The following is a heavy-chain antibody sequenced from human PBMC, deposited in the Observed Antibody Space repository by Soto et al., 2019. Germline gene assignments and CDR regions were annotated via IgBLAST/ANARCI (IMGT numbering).Heavy chain of an antibody. J-gene: IGHJ4*02. CDR2: ISSSGDTS. V-gene: IGHV3-23*01. D-gene: IGHD2-15*01. Sequence: PGGSLRLSCITSGFTFSSYAMGWVRQSPGKGLEWVSSISSSGDTSYNADSVKGRFSISRDNVKNTVYLHMDSLRAEDTAVYFCAKVRSAVVGAATNYWGQGTLVTVSS. CDR1: GFTFSSYA. CDR3: AKVRSAVVGAATNY.